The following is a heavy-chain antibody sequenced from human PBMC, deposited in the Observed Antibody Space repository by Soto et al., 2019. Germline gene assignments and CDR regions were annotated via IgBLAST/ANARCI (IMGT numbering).Heavy chain of an antibody. D-gene: IGHD1-7*01. Sequence: ASVKVSCKVSGYTLTELSMHWVRQAPGKGLEWMGGFDPEDGETIYAQKFQGRVTMTEDTSTDTAYMELSSLRSEDTAVYYRATPPPYNWNYDQDYWGQGTLVTVSS. CDR1: GYTLTELS. V-gene: IGHV1-24*01. J-gene: IGHJ4*02. CDR3: ATPPPYNWNYDQDY. CDR2: FDPEDGET.